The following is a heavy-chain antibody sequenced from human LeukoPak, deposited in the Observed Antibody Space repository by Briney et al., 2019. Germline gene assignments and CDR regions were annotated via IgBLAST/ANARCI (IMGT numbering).Heavy chain of an antibody. D-gene: IGHD5-18*01. V-gene: IGHV3-74*01. CDR1: VFTFTTYW. CDR2: INSDGSIT. Sequence: GGSLRLSCAASVFTFTTYWMHWVRQAPGKGLVWVSHINSDGSITSYADSVKGRFTISRDNAKNTLYLQMNSLRAEDTAVYYCARDAVDTANAVWGQGTTVTVSS. CDR3: ARDAVDTANAV. J-gene: IGHJ6*02.